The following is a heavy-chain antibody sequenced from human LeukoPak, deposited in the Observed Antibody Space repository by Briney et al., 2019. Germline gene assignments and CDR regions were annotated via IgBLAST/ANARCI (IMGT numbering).Heavy chain of an antibody. CDR2: LSLDGSEK. Sequence: PGGSLRLSCAASGFNFNRHWMNWVRQAPGKGLEWVASLSLDGSEKYYVGSVKGRFTISRDNAQKSLYLRMNSLRAEDTAVYYCARDSEKSSSFAFDIWGQGTMVTVSS. J-gene: IGHJ3*02. CDR3: ARDSEKSSSFAFDI. CDR1: GFNFNRHW. V-gene: IGHV3-7*01. D-gene: IGHD6-13*01.